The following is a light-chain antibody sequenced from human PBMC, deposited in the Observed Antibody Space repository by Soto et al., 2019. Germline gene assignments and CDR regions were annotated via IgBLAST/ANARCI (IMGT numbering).Light chain of an antibody. V-gene: IGKV1-39*01. CDR2: AAS. CDR3: QQSYSTPPT. Sequence: DLPMTQSPSSLSASVGDRVTITCRASQSISSYLNWYQQKPGKAPKLLIYAASSLQSGVPSRFSGSGSGTDFTLTISSLQPEDFVTYYCQQSYSTPPTFGQGTKVEIK. J-gene: IGKJ1*01. CDR1: QSISSY.